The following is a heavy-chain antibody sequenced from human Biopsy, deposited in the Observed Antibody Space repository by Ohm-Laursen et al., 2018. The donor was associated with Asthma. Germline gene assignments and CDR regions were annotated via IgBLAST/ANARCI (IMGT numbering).Heavy chain of an antibody. D-gene: IGHD1-26*01. J-gene: IGHJ4*02. Sequence: SLRLSCTASGFVFSQCGMHWVRQGPGKGLEWVALVSSDGHNKYHEDSVKGRFTISGDNSKNTLHLEMNSLRVEDTAVYYCPKDVFPGWELRRGPDYWGQGTLVTVSS. CDR3: PKDVFPGWELRRGPDY. CDR1: GFVFSQCG. V-gene: IGHV3-30*18. CDR2: VSSDGHNK.